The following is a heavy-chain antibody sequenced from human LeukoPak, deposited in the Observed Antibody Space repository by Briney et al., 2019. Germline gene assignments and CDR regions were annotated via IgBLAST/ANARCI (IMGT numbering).Heavy chain of an antibody. J-gene: IGHJ4*02. CDR2: INHSGST. Sequence: PSETLSLTCAVSGGPITNGFWWSWIRQPPGKGLEWIGEINHSGSTNYNPSLKSRVTISVDTSKNQFSLKLSSVTAADTAVYYCARAFDYWGQGTLVTVSS. V-gene: IGHV4-4*02. CDR1: GGPITNGFW. CDR3: ARAFDY.